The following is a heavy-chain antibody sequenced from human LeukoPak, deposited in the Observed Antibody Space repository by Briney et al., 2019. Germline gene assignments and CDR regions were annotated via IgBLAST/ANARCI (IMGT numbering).Heavy chain of an antibody. CDR2: ISGSSRHK. V-gene: IGHV3-21*04. D-gene: IGHD1-26*01. CDR1: GFTFSSYT. Sequence: GGSLRLSCAASGFTFSSYTMNWVRQAPGKGLEWVSSISGSSRHKYYADSVKGRFTISRDNAKNSLYLQMNSLRAEDTAVYYCASRWELADWGQGTLVTVSS. J-gene: IGHJ4*02. CDR3: ASRWELAD.